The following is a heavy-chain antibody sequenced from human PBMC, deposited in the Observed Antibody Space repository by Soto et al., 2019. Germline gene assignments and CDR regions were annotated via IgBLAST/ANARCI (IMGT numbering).Heavy chain of an antibody. V-gene: IGHV4-31*03. CDR3: ARSGSTSGGMDV. CDR2: IYYSGRT. CDR1: GGSISSGGYY. Sequence: SETLSLTCTVSGGSISSGGYYWSWIRQHPGKGLEWIGYIYYSGRTYYNPSLKSRVTISVDTSKNQFSLKLSSVTAADTAVYYCARSGSTSGGMDVWGQGTTVTVSS. D-gene: IGHD3-10*01. J-gene: IGHJ6*02.